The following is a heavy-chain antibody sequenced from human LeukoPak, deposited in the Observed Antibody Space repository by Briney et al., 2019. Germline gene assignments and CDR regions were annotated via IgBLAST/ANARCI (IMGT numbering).Heavy chain of an antibody. CDR1: GFTFNTYG. Sequence: TGGSLRLSCAASGFTFNTYGMHWVRQAPGKGLEWLAVISYDGSDQYYADSVKGRFTISRDNSKKTVYLRMSSLRTDDTAVYYCARPRDIVVVVAATTPDYWGQGTLVTVSS. CDR2: ISYDGSDQ. CDR3: ARPRDIVVVVAATTPDY. V-gene: IGHV3-30*03. J-gene: IGHJ4*02. D-gene: IGHD2-15*01.